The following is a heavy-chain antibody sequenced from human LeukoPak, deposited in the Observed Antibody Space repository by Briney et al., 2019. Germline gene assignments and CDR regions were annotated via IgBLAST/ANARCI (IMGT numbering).Heavy chain of an antibody. CDR3: ARSGGWVTAYWYFDL. CDR1: GGSISSGAYS. J-gene: IGHJ2*01. CDR2: IYHSGST. D-gene: IGHD2-21*02. Sequence: SETLSLTCAVSGGSISSGAYSWSWIRQPPGKGLEWIGYIYHSGSTHYNPSLKSRVTISIDTSKKQFSLKLTSVTAADTAIYYCARSGGWVTAYWYFDLWGRGALVTVSS. V-gene: IGHV4-30-2*02.